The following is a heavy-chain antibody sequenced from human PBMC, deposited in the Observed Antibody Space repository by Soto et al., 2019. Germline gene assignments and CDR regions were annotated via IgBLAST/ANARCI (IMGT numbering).Heavy chain of an antibody. J-gene: IGHJ6*02. V-gene: IGHV5-51*01. CDR2: IYPGDSDT. Sequence: GESLKISCKGSGYSFTSYWIGWVRQMPGKGLEWMGIIYPGDSDTRYSPSFQGQVTISADKSISTAYLQWSSLKASDTAMYYCARSTYYYDSSGYYDPSYYYGMHVWGQGTPATVSS. CDR3: ARSTYYYDSSGYYDPSYYYGMHV. CDR1: GYSFTSYW. D-gene: IGHD3-22*01.